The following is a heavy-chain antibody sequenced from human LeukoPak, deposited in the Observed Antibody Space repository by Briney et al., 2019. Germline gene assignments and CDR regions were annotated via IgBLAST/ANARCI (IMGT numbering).Heavy chain of an antibody. Sequence: ASVKVSCKASGYTFTSYGISWVRQAPGQGLEWMGWISAYNGNTNYAQKLQGRVTMTTDTSTSTAYMELRSLRSDDTAVYYCARGDPLSDSSGYYDYYYYYMDVWGKGTTVTVSS. J-gene: IGHJ6*03. CDR1: GYTFTSYG. CDR3: ARGDPLSDSSGYYDYYYYYMDV. D-gene: IGHD3-22*01. CDR2: ISAYNGNT. V-gene: IGHV1-18*01.